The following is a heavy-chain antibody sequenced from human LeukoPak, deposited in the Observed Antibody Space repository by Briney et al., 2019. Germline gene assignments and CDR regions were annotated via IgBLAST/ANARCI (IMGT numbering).Heavy chain of an antibody. CDR3: AKENSSGWWNWFDP. D-gene: IGHD6-19*01. V-gene: IGHV3-9*01. CDR2: ISWNSGSI. Sequence: GGSLRLSCAASGFTFDDYAMHWVRQAPGKGLEWVSGISWNSGSIGYADSVKGRFTISRDNAKNSLYLQMNSLRAEDTALYYCAKENSSGWWNWFDPWGQGTLVTVSS. CDR1: GFTFDDYA. J-gene: IGHJ5*02.